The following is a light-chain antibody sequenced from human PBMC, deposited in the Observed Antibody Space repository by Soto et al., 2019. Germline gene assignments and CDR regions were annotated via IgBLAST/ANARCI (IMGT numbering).Light chain of an antibody. J-gene: IGKJ3*01. V-gene: IGKV3-15*01. CDR3: QQYNNWPFT. CDR1: QSISSN. CDR2: GAS. Sequence: EIVMTQSPATLSVSPGERATLSCRASQSISSNLAWYQQKPGQAPRLLIYGASTRATGIPATFSGSGSGTEFTLTISSLQSEDFDVYYCQQYNNWPFTFGPGTKVDIK.